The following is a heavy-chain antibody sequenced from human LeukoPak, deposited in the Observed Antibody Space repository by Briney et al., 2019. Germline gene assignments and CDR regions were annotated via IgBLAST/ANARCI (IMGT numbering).Heavy chain of an antibody. J-gene: IGHJ5*02. CDR3: ARTPYYDFWSGYYDWFDP. CDR2: ISAYNGNT. V-gene: IGHV1-18*01. Sequence: ASVKVSCKASGYTFTSYGISWERQAPGQGLEWMGWISAYNGNTNYAQKLQGRVTMTTDTSTSTAYMELRSLRSDDTAVYYCARTPYYDFWSGYYDWFDPWGQGTLVTVSS. CDR1: GYTFTSYG. D-gene: IGHD3-3*01.